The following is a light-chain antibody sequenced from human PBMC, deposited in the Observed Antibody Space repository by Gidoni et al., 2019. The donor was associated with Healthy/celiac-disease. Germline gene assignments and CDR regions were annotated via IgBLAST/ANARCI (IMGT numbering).Light chain of an antibody. CDR1: QSVSSY. CDR2: DAS. J-gene: IGKJ1*01. V-gene: IGKV3-11*01. Sequence: EIVLTQSSATLSLSPGERATLSCRASQSVSSYLAWYQKKPGQAPRLLIYDASKRATGIPARFTGSGSGTDFTLTISSLGPEDFAVYYCQQRSNWPTFXQXTKVEIK. CDR3: QQRSNWPT.